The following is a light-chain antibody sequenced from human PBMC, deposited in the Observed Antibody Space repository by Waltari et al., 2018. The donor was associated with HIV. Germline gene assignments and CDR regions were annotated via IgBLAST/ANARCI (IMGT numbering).Light chain of an antibody. CDR3: QQYHIYPYT. J-gene: IGKJ2*01. CDR2: KAS. CDR1: QRVRTW. Sequence: DIQMTQSPSTLSAAVGDRVTFTCRASQRVRTWLAWYQQKPGKAPKVLIYKASSLGSGVPSRFSGSQSGTEFTLTISSLQPDDSATYYCQQYHIYPYTFGQGTKLEIK. V-gene: IGKV1-5*03.